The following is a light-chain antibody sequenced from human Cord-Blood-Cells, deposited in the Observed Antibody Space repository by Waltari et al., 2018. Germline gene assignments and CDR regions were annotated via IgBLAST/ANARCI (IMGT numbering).Light chain of an antibody. CDR1: QSVSSN. V-gene: IGKV3-15*01. CDR2: GAS. CDR3: QQYNNWPLWT. Sequence: EIVMTQSPATLSVSPGERATLSCRASQSVSSNLAWYQQKPGQAPRLLIYGASTRATGIPARFSGSGSGTEFTLTISSRQSEDFAVYYCQQYNNWPLWTFGQGTKVESK. J-gene: IGKJ1*01.